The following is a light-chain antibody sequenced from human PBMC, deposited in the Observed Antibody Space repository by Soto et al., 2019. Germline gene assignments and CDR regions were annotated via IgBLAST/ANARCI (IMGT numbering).Light chain of an antibody. CDR2: EGS. V-gene: IGLV2-23*01. Sequence: QSALTQPASVSGSPGQSITISCTGTSSDIGSYNLVSWYQQHPGKAPKLMIYEGSKRPSGVSNRFSGSKSGNTASLTISGLQAEDEADYYCCSYAGSRTLVFGGGTKVTVL. CDR3: CSYAGSRTLV. CDR1: SSDIGSYNL. J-gene: IGLJ2*01.